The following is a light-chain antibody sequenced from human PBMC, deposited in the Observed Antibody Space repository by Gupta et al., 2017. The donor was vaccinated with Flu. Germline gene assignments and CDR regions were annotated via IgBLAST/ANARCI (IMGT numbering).Light chain of an antibody. J-gene: IGLJ1*01. CDR3: QSADSTSTYYV. CDR1: ALPNHY. V-gene: IGLV3-25*03. Sequence: GQTATITCSVDALPNHYFYCFQQKPDQAPALLIYKDTERPSGIPERFSASCSGTTVTLTISGVQAEDEGDYYCQSADSTSTYYVFGAGTKVTVL. CDR2: KDT.